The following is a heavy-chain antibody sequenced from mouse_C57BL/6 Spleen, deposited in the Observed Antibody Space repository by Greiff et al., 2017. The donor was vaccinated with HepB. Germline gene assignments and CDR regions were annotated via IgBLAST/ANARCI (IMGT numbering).Heavy chain of an antibody. CDR2: IDPSDSYT. CDR1: GYTFTSYW. CDR3: ARKDSSGYSAMDY. J-gene: IGHJ4*01. Sequence: QVQLQQPGAELVRPGTSVKLSCKASGYTFTSYWMHWVKQRPGQGLEWIGVIDPSDSYTNYNQKFKGKATLTVDTSSSTAYMQLISLTSEDSAVYYWARKDSSGYSAMDYWGQGTSVTVSS. D-gene: IGHD3-2*02. V-gene: IGHV1-59*01.